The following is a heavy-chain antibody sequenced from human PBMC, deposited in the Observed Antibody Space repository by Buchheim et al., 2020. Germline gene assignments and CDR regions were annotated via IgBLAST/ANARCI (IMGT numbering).Heavy chain of an antibody. J-gene: IGHJ5*02. CDR1: GGSISTYY. CDR3: ARGYASNYGRNDP. D-gene: IGHD4-11*01. Sequence: QVRLRESGPRLVKSSETLSLTCTVSGGSISTYYWSWIRQPAGEGLEWIGYINYSGSTNYNPSLKSRVTISVDTSKNQFSLKLNSVTAADTAVYYCARGYASNYGRNDPWGQGTL. CDR2: INYSGST. V-gene: IGHV4-59*01.